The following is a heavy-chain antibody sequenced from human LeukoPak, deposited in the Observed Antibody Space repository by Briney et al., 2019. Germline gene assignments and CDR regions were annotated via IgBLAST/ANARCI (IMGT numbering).Heavy chain of an antibody. J-gene: IGHJ4*02. CDR3: ARDLGDGYLTNDY. D-gene: IGHD5-24*01. CDR1: GGSISSGAYY. V-gene: IGHV4-31*03. Sequence: SETLSLTCTVSGGSISSGAYYWSWIRQHPGKGLEWIGYFYYSGSTYYNPSLKSRVTISVDTSKNQFSLDLSSVTAADTAVYYCARDLGDGYLTNDYWGQGTLVTVSS. CDR2: FYYSGST.